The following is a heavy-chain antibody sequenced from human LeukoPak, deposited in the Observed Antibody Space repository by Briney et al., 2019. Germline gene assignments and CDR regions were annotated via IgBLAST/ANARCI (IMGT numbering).Heavy chain of an antibody. CDR1: GYIFTNYA. CDR3: CLQSYYDSSGRGY. Sequence: ASVKVSSKASGYIFTNYAINWVRQAPGQGLEWMAWINTNTGNPTYAQGFTGRFVFSSDTSVSTAYLQISSLKAEDTAVYYCCLQSYYDSSGRGYWGQGTLVTVSS. D-gene: IGHD3-22*01. CDR2: INTNTGNP. V-gene: IGHV7-4-1*02. J-gene: IGHJ4*02.